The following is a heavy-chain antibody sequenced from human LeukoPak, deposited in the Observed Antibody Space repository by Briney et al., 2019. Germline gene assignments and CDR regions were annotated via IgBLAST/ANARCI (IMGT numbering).Heavy chain of an antibody. J-gene: IGHJ4*02. CDR3: AKSDHGFWTGYKR. V-gene: IGHV3-53*01. CDR2: IYSGGNT. CDR1: GFTVSNNY. Sequence: GGSLRLSCAASGFTVSNNYMSWVRQAPGKGLEWVSVIYSGGNTYYADSVKGRFTISRDNSKNTLYLQMNSLSAEDTAVYYCAKSDHGFWTGYKRWGQGTLVTVSS. D-gene: IGHD3/OR15-3a*01.